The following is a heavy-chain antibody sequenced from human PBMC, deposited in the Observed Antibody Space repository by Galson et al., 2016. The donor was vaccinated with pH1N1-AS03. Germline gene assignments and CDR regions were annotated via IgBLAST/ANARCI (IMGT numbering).Heavy chain of an antibody. CDR1: GFTFGNFA. J-gene: IGHJ4*02. V-gene: IGHV3-33*08. Sequence: SLRLSCAASGFTFGNFAMHRVRQAPGKGLEWLAIIWSEEGNKYYADSVKGRFTISRDSSRDTLFLQMNSLTADDTAIYYCVRDGDSSTWPLDFWGQGTLVTVSS. CDR3: VRDGDSSTWPLDF. CDR2: IWSEEGNK. D-gene: IGHD2-2*01.